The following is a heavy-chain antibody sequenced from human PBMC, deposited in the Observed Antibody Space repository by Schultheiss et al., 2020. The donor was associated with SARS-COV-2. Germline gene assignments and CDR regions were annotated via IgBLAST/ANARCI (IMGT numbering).Heavy chain of an antibody. Sequence: ASVKVSCKASGYTFTSYGISWVRQAPGQGLEWMGWINPNSGGTNYAQKFQGRVTMTRDTSISTAYMELSRLRSDDTAVYYCARDRYSSWYNNWFDPWGRGTMVTVSS. CDR1: GYTFTSYG. D-gene: IGHD6-13*01. V-gene: IGHV1-2*02. CDR2: INPNSGGT. J-gene: IGHJ5*02. CDR3: ARDRYSSWYNNWFDP.